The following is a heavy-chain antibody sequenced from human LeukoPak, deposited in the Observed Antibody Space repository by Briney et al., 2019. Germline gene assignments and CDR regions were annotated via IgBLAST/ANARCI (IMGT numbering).Heavy chain of an antibody. D-gene: IGHD6-13*01. CDR1: GGTFSSYA. CDR3: ASGPGIAAAGLQWFDP. V-gene: IGHV1-69*05. J-gene: IGHJ5*02. CDR2: IIPIFGTA. Sequence: SVKVSCKASGGTFSSYAISWLRQAPGQGLEWMGGIIPIFGTANYAQKFQGRVTITTDESTSTAYMELSSLRSEDTAVYYCASGPGIAAAGLQWFDPWGQGTLVTVSS.